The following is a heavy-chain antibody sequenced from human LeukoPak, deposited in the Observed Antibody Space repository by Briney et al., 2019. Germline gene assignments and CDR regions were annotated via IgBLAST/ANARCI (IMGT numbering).Heavy chain of an antibody. CDR1: GDSVSSNSAA. V-gene: IGHV6-1*01. CDR2: TYYRSKWYN. CDR3: ARAPWWLDGDWFDP. J-gene: IGHJ5*02. D-gene: IGHD6-19*01. Sequence: SQTLTLTCAISGDSVSSNSAAWNWIRQSPSRGLEWLGGTYYRSKWYNDYAVSVKSRITINPDTSKNQFSLQLNSVTPEDTAVYYCARAPWWLDGDWFDPWGQGTLVTVSS.